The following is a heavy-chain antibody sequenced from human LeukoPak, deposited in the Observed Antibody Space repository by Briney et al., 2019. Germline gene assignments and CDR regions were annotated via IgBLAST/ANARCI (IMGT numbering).Heavy chain of an antibody. CDR3: ARDRGSSSSWPRYFQH. D-gene: IGHD6-13*01. CDR1: GFTVSSNY. CDR2: IYSGGST. Sequence: GGSLRLSCAASGFTVSSNYMSWVRQAPGKGLEWVSVIYSGGSTYYADSVKGRFTISRDNSKNTLYLQMNSLRAEDTAVYYCARDRGSSSSWPRYFQHWGQGTLVTVSS. V-gene: IGHV3-66*01. J-gene: IGHJ1*01.